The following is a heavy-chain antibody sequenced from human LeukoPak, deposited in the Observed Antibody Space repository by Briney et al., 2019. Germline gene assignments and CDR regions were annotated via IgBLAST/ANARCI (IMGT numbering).Heavy chain of an antibody. V-gene: IGHV4-30-2*01. J-gene: IGHJ4*02. CDR1: GGSISSGGYS. D-gene: IGHD3-9*01. CDR2: IYHSGST. Sequence: SETLSLTCAVSGGSISSGGYSWSWIRQPPGKGLEWIGYIYHSGSTYYNPSLKSRVTISVDTSKKQFSLKLSSVTAADTAVYYCARGVVLTGYPLDFWGRGTLVTVSS. CDR3: ARGVVLTGYPLDF.